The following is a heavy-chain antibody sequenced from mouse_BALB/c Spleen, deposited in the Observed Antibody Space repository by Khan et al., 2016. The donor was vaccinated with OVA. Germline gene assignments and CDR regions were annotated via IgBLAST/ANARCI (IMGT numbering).Heavy chain of an antibody. Sequence: EVQLQESGPGLVKPSQSLSLTCTVTGYSITSGYVWNWIRQFPGNKLEWMGYISYSGVTSYTPSLKSRISITRDTSKNQLFLQLTSVTTEDTATYYCARGKYYGYSFDYWGQGTTLTVSS. V-gene: IGHV3-2*02. D-gene: IGHD1-2*01. CDR3: ARGKYYGYSFDY. CDR1: GYSITSGYV. CDR2: ISYSGVT. J-gene: IGHJ2*01.